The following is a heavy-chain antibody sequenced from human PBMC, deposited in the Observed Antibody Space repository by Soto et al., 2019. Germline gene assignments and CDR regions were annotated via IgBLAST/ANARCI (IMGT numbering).Heavy chain of an antibody. V-gene: IGHV4-59*01. Sequence: SETLSLTCTVSGGSISSYYWSWIRQPPGKGLEWIGYIYYSGSTNYNPSLKSRVTISVDTSKNQFSLKLSSVTAADTAVYYCARVLHVLRFLEWFGAFDIWGQGTMVTVSS. CDR2: IYYSGST. D-gene: IGHD3-3*01. CDR1: GGSISSYY. CDR3: ARVLHVLRFLEWFGAFDI. J-gene: IGHJ3*02.